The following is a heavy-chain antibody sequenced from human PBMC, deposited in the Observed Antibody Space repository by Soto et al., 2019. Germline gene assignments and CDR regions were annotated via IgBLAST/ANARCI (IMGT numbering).Heavy chain of an antibody. CDR3: TRRYNWNDNYFGP. J-gene: IGHJ5*02. CDR1: GASISVHSYY. Sequence: ETLSLTCTVSGASISVHSYYSTWIRQPPGKGLEWIGSAYYSGTTYFNPSLKSRATISVDTSKNQFSLRLTSVTAADTAIYYCTRRYNWNDNYFGPWRPGALVTVSS. D-gene: IGHD1-20*01. V-gene: IGHV4-39*01. CDR2: AYYSGTT.